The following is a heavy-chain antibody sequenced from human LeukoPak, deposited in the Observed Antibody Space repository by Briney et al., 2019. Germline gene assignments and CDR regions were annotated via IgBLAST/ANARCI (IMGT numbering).Heavy chain of an antibody. D-gene: IGHD3-22*01. V-gene: IGHV3-21*01. CDR1: GFTVSDNY. Sequence: GGSLRLSCVVSGFTVSDNYMIWVRQAPGKGLEWVSSITPTSTSTVYADSVKGRFTISRDNAKNSLYLQMNSLRAEDTAVYHCATVYYDSSAYGDLDSWGQGTPVTVSS. CDR3: ATVYYDSSAYGDLDS. CDR2: ITPTSTST. J-gene: IGHJ4*02.